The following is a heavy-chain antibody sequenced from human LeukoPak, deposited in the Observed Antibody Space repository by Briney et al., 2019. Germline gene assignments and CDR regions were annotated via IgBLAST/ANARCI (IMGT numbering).Heavy chain of an antibody. J-gene: IGHJ6*04. D-gene: IGHD3-10*02. CDR2: ISSSGSTI. CDR1: GFTFNRYW. V-gene: IGHV3-48*03. Sequence: GGSLRLSCAASGFTFNRYWMSWVRQAPGKGLEWVSYISSSGSTIYYADSVKGRFTISRDNAKNSLYLQTNSLRAEDTAVYYCAELGITMIGGVWGKGTTVTISS. CDR3: AELGITMIGGV.